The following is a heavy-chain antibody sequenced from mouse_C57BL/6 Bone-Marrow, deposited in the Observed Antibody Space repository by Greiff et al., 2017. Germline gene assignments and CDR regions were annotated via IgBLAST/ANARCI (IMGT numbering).Heavy chain of an antibody. V-gene: IGHV5-12*01. CDR3: ARWGGLRAY. J-gene: IGHJ3*01. Sequence: EVQLVESGGGLVQPGGSLKLSCAASGFTFSDYYMYWVRQTPEKRLEWVAYISNGGGSTYYPATVTGRFTISRDNAKNTLYLQMSRLKSEDTAMYYCARWGGLRAYWGQGTLVTVSA. D-gene: IGHD2-4*01. CDR2: ISNGGGST. CDR1: GFTFSDYY.